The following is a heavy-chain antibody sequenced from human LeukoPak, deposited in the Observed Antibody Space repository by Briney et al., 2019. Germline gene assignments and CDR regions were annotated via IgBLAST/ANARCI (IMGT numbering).Heavy chain of an antibody. Sequence: ASVKVSCKVSGYTLTELSMHWVRQAPGKGLEWVGGFDPEDGETIYAQKFQGRVTMTEDTSTDTAYVELSSLRSEDTAVYYCATDSNKGVAFDYWGQGTLVTVSS. J-gene: IGHJ4*02. V-gene: IGHV1-24*01. CDR2: FDPEDGET. D-gene: IGHD3-3*01. CDR3: ATDSNKGVAFDY. CDR1: GYTLTELS.